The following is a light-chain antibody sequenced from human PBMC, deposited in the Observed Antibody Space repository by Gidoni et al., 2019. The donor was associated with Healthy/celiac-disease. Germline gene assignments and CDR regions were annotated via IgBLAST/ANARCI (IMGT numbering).Light chain of an antibody. CDR1: QSISSY. CDR3: QQSYSTPYT. V-gene: IGKV1-39*01. Sequence: IQLTPSPSSLSASVGDRVTITCRASQSISSYLNWYQQKPGKAPKLLIYAASNLQSGVPSRFSGSGSGTDFTLTISSLQPEDFATYYCQQSYSTPYTFGQGTKLEIK. CDR2: AAS. J-gene: IGKJ2*01.